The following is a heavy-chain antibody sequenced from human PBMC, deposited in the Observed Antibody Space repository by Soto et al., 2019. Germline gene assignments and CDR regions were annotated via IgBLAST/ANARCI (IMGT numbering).Heavy chain of an antibody. CDR1: GGTFSSYT. D-gene: IGHD2-2*01. V-gene: IGHV1-69*02. CDR3: ARGGCSSTSCGGFDY. Sequence: QVQLVQSGAEVKKPGSSVKVSCKASGGTFSSYTISWVRQAPGQGLEWMGRIIPILGIANYAQKFQGRVTITADKSTSTAYMELSSLRSEDTAVYYCARGGCSSTSCGGFDYWGQGTLVTVSS. CDR2: IIPILGIA. J-gene: IGHJ4*02.